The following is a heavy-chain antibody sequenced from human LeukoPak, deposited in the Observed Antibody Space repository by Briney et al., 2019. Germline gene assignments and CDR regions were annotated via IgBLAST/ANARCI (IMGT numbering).Heavy chain of an antibody. J-gene: IGHJ3*02. D-gene: IGHD6-13*01. V-gene: IGHV3-30*04. CDR1: GFTFSSYA. CDR3: ARDIRSYSSSWSRAFDI. CDR2: ISYDGSNK. Sequence: GGSLTLSCAASGFTFSSYAMHWVRQAPGKGLEGVAVISYDGSNKYYADSVKRRFTISRDNSKNTLYLQMTSLRAEEKAVYYCARDIRSYSSSWSRAFDIWGQGTMVTVSS.